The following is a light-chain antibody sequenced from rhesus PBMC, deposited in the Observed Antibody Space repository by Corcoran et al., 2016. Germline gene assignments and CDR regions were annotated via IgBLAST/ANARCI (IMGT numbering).Light chain of an antibody. J-gene: IGKJ4*01. CDR1: ENVNNY. V-gene: IGKV1-74*01. CDR3: QHSYGTPLT. CDR2: AAS. Sequence: DIQMTQSPSSLSASVGDRVTITCRASENVNNYLHWYQQKPGKAPKLLIYAASTLQRGVPSRFSGSGAGTDYTFTISSRQPEDVATYYCQHSYGTPLTFGGGTKVEIK.